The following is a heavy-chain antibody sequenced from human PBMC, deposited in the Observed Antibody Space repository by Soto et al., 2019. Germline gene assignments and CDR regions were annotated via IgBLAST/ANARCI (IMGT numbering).Heavy chain of an antibody. CDR2: IIPILGIA. V-gene: IGHV1-69*02. CDR3: ARDSRGIAAAGLDY. J-gene: IGHJ4*02. CDR1: GGTFSSYT. Sequence: QVQLVQSGAAVKKPGSSVKVSCKASGGTFSSYTISWVRQAPGQGLEWMGRIIPILGIANYAQKFQGRVTITADKSTSTAYMELSSLRSEDTAVYYCARDSRGIAAAGLDYWGQGTLVTVSS. D-gene: IGHD6-13*01.